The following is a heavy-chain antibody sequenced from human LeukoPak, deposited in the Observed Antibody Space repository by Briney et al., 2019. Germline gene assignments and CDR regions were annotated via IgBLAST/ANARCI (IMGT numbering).Heavy chain of an antibody. V-gene: IGHV4-39*01. CDR1: GGSISSSSSAYY. CDR3: ARQSTYYDILVP. Sequence: SETLSLTCTVSGGSISSSSSAYYWGWIRQPPGKGLEWIGSIYFHGSTQYNPSLKSRVTISVDTSKNQFSLKLNSVTAADTAVYYCARQSTYYDILVPWGQGTLVTVSS. J-gene: IGHJ5*02. D-gene: IGHD3-9*01. CDR2: IYFHGST.